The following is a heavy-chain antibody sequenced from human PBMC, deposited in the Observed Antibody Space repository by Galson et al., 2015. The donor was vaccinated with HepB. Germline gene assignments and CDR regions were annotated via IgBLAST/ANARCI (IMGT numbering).Heavy chain of an antibody. CDR3: TSRCGSTNCQNVFDV. Sequence: SVKVSCKASGYTFTDYFIHWVQQAPGQGLEWMGRISPNSGDTRYAEKFQGTVTMTRDTSINTAFLEFHRLTSDDTAVYYCTSRCGSTNCQNVFDVWGQGTKVIVS. J-gene: IGHJ3*01. V-gene: IGHV1-2*06. D-gene: IGHD2-2*01. CDR2: ISPNSGDT. CDR1: GYTFTDYF.